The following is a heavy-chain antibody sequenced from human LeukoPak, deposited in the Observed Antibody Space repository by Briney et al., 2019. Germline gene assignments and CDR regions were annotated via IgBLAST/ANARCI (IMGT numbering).Heavy chain of an antibody. V-gene: IGHV1-8*02. CDR2: MNPNSGNT. J-gene: IGHJ5*02. Sequence: ASVKVSCKASGYTFTSYDINWVRQATGQGLEWMGWMNPNSGNTGYAQKFQGRVTMTRNTSISTAYMELSSLRSEDTAVYYCARRRYIAAAGTFYKQNNWFDPWGQGTLVTVSS. D-gene: IGHD6-13*01. CDR3: ARRRYIAAAGTFYKQNNWFDP. CDR1: GYTFTSYD.